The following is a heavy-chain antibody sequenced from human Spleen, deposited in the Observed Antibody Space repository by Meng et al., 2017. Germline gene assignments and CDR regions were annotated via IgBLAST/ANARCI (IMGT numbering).Heavy chain of an antibody. D-gene: IGHD2/OR15-2a*01. CDR3: ARTDFFDP. CDR2: IKYDGSST. Sequence: VVLVASGGGLVQPGGSLRLSCAASGFTFSNSWMHWVRQGPGKALECVSRIKYDGSSTYYADSVKGRFTISRDNSKNTLFLQMNSLRAEDTAVYYCARTDFFDPWGQGTLVTVSS. CDR1: GFTFSNSW. J-gene: IGHJ5*02. V-gene: IGHV3-74*01.